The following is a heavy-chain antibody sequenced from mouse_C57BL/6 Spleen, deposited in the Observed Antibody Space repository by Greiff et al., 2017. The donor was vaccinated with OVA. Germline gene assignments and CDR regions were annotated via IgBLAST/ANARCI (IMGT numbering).Heavy chain of an antibody. J-gene: IGHJ4*01. V-gene: IGHV3-6*01. CDR3: ARFCYAMDY. CDR2: ISYDGSN. CDR1: GYSITSGYY. Sequence: EVKLQESGPGLVKPSQSLSLTCSVTGYSITSGYYWNWIRQFPGNKLEWMGYISYDGSNNYNPSLKNRISITRDTSKNQFFLKLNSVTTEDTATYYCARFCYAMDYWGQGTSVTVSS.